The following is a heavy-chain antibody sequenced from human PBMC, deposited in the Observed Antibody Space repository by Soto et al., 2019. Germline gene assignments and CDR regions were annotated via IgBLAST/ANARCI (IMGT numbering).Heavy chain of an antibody. V-gene: IGHV4-61*01. CDR2: IYYSGST. J-gene: IGHJ5*02. CDR1: GGSVSSGSYY. Sequence: TLSLTCTVSGGSVSSGSYYWSWIRQPPGKGLEWIGYIYYSGSTNYNPSLKSRVTISVDTSKNQFSLKLSSVTAADTAVYYCARDFGPWGQGTLVTVSS. CDR3: ARDFGP.